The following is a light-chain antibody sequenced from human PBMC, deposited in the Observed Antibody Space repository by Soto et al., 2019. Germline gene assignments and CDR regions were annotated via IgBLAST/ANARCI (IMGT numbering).Light chain of an antibody. CDR1: QTVSDD. CDR3: QQYHDWPPIT. CDR2: GAS. J-gene: IGKJ3*01. Sequence: EIVMTQSPATLFVSPGERATLSCRASQTVSDDLAWYQQKPGQAPRLLIYGASTRATDIPARFSGGGSGTKFTLTIISLQSEDSAIYYCQQYHDWPPITFGPGTKVNI. V-gene: IGKV3-15*01.